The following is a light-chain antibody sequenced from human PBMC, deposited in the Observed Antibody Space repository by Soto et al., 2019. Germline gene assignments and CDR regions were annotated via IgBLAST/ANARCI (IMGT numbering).Light chain of an antibody. CDR3: QKYNSAPLT. Sequence: DVQMTQSPSSLSAFVGDRVTITCRASQGIAPYLAWFQQKPGKVPKLLIYATSTLQSGVPSRFSGSESGTDFTLTITSLQPEDVATYYCQKYNSAPLTFGGGTKVEIK. CDR1: QGIAPY. J-gene: IGKJ4*01. V-gene: IGKV1-27*01. CDR2: ATS.